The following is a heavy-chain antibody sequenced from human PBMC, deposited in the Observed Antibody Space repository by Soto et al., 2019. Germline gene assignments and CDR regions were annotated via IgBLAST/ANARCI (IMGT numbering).Heavy chain of an antibody. CDR2: IYYSGST. CDR1: GGSISSSSYY. CDR3: ANFGVVTPDV. J-gene: IGHJ6*02. Sequence: SETLSLTCTVSGGSISSSSYYWGWIRQPPGKGLEWIGSIYYSGSTYYNPSLKSRVTISVDTSKNQFSLKLSPVTAADTAVYYCANFGVVTPDVWGQGTTVTVSS. D-gene: IGHD3-3*01. V-gene: IGHV4-39*01.